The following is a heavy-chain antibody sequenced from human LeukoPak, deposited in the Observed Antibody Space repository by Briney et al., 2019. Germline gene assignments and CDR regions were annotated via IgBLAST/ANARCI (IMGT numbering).Heavy chain of an antibody. Sequence: GGSLKLSCAVSGFTFSDSTIHWVRQASGKGLEWVGRVRSKAKNYATAYAASVQGRFVIPRDDSKNAAYLQMNSLKIEDSAMYYCASLPEPWGQGTLVTVSS. J-gene: IGHJ5*02. CDR3: ASLPEP. CDR1: GFTFSDST. V-gene: IGHV3-73*01. CDR2: VRSKAKNYAT.